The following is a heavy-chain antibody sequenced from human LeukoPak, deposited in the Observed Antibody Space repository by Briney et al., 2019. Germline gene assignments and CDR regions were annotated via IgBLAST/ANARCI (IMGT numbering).Heavy chain of an antibody. CDR2: MNPNSGNT. J-gene: IGHJ5*02. V-gene: IGHV1-8*01. CDR1: GYTFTSYD. CDR3: ARIAAALNWFDP. D-gene: IGHD6-13*01. Sequence: GASVKVSCKASGYTFTSYDINWVRQATGQGLEWMGWMNPNSGNTGYAQKFQGRVTMTRNTSISTAYMELSSLRSEDTAVYYCARIAAALNWFDPWGQGTLVTVSS.